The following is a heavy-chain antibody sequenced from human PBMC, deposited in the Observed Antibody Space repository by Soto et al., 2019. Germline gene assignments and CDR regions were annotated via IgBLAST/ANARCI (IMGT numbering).Heavy chain of an antibody. CDR1: GYTFTSYG. D-gene: IGHD2-2*03. CDR2: ISAYNGNT. V-gene: IGHV1-18*04. CDR3: ARDSGYCSSTSCSQDNYYYYGMDV. Sequence: ASVKVSCKASGYTFTSYGISWVRQAPGQGLEWMGWISAYNGNTNYAQKLQGRVTMTTDTSTSTAYMELRSLRSDDTAAYYCARDSGYCSSTSCSQDNYYYYGMDVWGQGTTVTVSS. J-gene: IGHJ6*02.